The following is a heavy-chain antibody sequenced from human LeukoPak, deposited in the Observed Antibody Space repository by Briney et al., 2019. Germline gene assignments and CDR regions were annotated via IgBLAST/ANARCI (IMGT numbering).Heavy chain of an antibody. CDR1: GFAFSSYS. CDR3: ARDRSGGNWFDP. D-gene: IGHD3-16*01. CDR2: ISSSSSYI. Sequence: GGSLRLSCAASGFAFSSYSMNWVRQAPGKGLEWVSSISSSSSYIYYADSVKGRFTISRDNAKNSLYLQMNSLRAEDTAVYYCARDRSGGNWFDPWGQGTLFTVSS. J-gene: IGHJ5*02. V-gene: IGHV3-21*01.